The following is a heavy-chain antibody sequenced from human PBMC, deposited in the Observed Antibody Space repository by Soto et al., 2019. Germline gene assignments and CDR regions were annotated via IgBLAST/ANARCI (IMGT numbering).Heavy chain of an antibody. CDR2: INDSGNI. D-gene: IGHD3-10*01. Sequence: QVQLQQWGAGLLKPSETLSLTCAVYGGSFSGYQWSWIRQTPGKGLEWIGEINDSGNINYNPSLRSRVAILVDPAKKQTSLKLRSLPAAEAAVYFCARGLILWFGELSRRGGYYYDMDVWGKGTTVTVSS. CDR3: ARGLILWFGELSRRGGYYYDMDV. CDR1: GGSFSGYQ. J-gene: IGHJ6*03. V-gene: IGHV4-34*01.